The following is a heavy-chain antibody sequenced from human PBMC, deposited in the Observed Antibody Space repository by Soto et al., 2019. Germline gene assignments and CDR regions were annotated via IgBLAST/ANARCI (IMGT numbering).Heavy chain of an antibody. Sequence: GGSLRLSCAASGFTFSSYWMSWVRQAPGKGLEWVANIKQDGSEKYYVDSVKGRFTISRDNAKNSLYLQMNSLRAEDTAVYYCARDRYDILTGYSPFDYWGQGTLVTVSS. CDR1: GFTFSSYW. J-gene: IGHJ4*02. CDR2: IKQDGSEK. D-gene: IGHD3-9*01. V-gene: IGHV3-7*01. CDR3: ARDRYDILTGYSPFDY.